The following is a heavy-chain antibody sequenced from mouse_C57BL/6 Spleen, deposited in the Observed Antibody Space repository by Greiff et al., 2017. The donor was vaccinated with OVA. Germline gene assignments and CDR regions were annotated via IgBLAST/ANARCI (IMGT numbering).Heavy chain of an antibody. V-gene: IGHV5-15*01. Sequence: EVKLVESGGGLVQPGGSLKLSCAASGFTFSDYGMAWVRQAPRQGPEWVAFISNLAYSIYYADTVTGRFTISRENAKNTLYLEMSSLRSEDTAMYYCARHVIYDGNYGAMDYWGQGTSVTVSS. J-gene: IGHJ4*01. CDR1: GFTFSDYG. CDR2: ISNLAYSI. D-gene: IGHD2-1*01. CDR3: ARHVIYDGNYGAMDY.